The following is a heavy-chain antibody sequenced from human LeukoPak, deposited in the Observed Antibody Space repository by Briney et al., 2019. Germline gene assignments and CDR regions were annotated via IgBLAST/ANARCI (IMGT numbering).Heavy chain of an antibody. V-gene: IGHV3-7*01. CDR2: IKQDGSEK. CDR3: ARVQGYYYYYYMDV. Sequence: HPGGSLRLSCAASGFTFSSYGMHWVRQAPGKGLEWVANIKQDGSEKYYVDSVKGRFTISRDNAKNSLYLQMYSLRAEDTAVYYCARVQGYYYYYYMDVWGKGTTVTVSS. CDR1: GFTFSSYG. J-gene: IGHJ6*03.